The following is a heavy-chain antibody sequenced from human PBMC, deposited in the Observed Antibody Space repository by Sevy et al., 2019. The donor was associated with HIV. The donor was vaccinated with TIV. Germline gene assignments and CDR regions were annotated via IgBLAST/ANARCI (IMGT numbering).Heavy chain of an antibody. CDR3: AKGGGGHYDPDEIGYYFYYYNMDV. CDR2: ISGSGTRT. Sequence: GGSLRLSCAVSGFSFDSYGMTWVRQAPGKGLEWVSGISGSGTRTYYADSVKGRFSISRDNSKNRLYLQMNSLRSEDQALYCGAKGGGGHYDPDEIGYYFYYYNMDVWGKGTTVTVSS. D-gene: IGHD3-22*01. CDR1: GFSFDSYG. V-gene: IGHV3-23*01. J-gene: IGHJ6*03.